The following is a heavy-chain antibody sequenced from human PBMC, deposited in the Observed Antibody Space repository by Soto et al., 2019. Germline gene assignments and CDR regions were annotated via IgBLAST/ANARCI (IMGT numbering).Heavy chain of an antibody. CDR1: GFTFSNAW. Sequence: EVQLVESGGGLVKPGGSLRLSCAASGFTFSNAWMSWVRQAPGKGLEWVGRIKSKTDGGTTDYAAPVKGRFTISRDDSKNTLYLLMNSLKTEDTAVYYCTTGYCSSTSCYAAGDDAVDIWGQGTMVTVSS. J-gene: IGHJ3*02. V-gene: IGHV3-15*01. D-gene: IGHD2-2*01. CDR3: TTGYCSSTSCYAAGDDAVDI. CDR2: IKSKTDGGTT.